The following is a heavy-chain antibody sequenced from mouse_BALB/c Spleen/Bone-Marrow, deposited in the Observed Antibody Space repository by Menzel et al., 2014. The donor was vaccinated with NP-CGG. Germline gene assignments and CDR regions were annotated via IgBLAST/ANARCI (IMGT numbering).Heavy chain of an antibody. CDR1: GFTFSDYY. J-gene: IGHJ3*01. Sequence: EVKLVESGGGLVQPGGSLKLSCATSGFTFSDYYMYWVRQTPEKRLEWVAYISNGGGSTYYPDTVKGRFTISRDNAKNTLYLQMSHLKSEDTAMYYCARHDGYRTWFAYWGQGTLVTVSA. D-gene: IGHD2-3*01. CDR3: ARHDGYRTWFAY. V-gene: IGHV5-12*02. CDR2: ISNGGGST.